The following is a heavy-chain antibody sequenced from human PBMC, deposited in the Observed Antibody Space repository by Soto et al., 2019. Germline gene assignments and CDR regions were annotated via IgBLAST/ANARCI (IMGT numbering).Heavy chain of an antibody. CDR3: ARDIAVRRIDE. V-gene: IGHV3-33*01. CDR2: IWYDGSAT. D-gene: IGHD6-6*01. Sequence: QVQLVQSGGGVVQPGKSLRLSCGASGFTFSLYGMHWVRQAPGKGLEWVSFIWYDGSATYYGDSVKGRFTISKDDSTNTLYLQMNSLRAEDTAVYYCARDIAVRRIDEWGQRTLVTVAS. CDR1: GFTFSLYG. J-gene: IGHJ4*02.